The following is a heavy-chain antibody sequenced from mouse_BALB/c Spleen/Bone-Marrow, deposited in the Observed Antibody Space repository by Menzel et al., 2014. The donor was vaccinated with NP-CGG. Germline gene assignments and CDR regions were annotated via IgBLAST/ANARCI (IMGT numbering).Heavy chain of an antibody. CDR1: GYTFTSYY. CDR3: TRSGTSWLRRSWYFDV. D-gene: IGHD2-2*01. Sequence: LVESGAELVKPGASVKLSCKASGYTFTSYYMYWVKQRPGQGLEWIGEINPSNGGTNFNEKFESKATLTVDKSSSTAYMQLSSLTSEDSAVYYCTRSGTSWLRRSWYFDVWGAGTTVTVSS. CDR2: INPSNGGT. J-gene: IGHJ1*01. V-gene: IGHV1S81*02.